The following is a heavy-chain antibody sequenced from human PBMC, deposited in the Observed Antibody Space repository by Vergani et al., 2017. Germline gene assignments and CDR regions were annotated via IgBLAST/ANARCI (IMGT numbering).Heavy chain of an antibody. V-gene: IGHV1-69*01. D-gene: IGHD2-2*01. CDR1: GGTFSSYA. Sequence: QVQLVQSGAEVKKPGSSVKVSCKASGGTFSSYAISWVRQAPGQGLEWMGGIIPIFGTANYAQKFQGRVTITADESTSTAYMERSSLRSEDTAVYYCARVGCSSTSCAAKRTYNWFDPWGQGTLVTVSS. J-gene: IGHJ5*02. CDR3: ARVGCSSTSCAAKRTYNWFDP. CDR2: IIPIFGTA.